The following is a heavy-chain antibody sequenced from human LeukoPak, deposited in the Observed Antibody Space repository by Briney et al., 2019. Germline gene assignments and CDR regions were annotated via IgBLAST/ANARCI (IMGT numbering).Heavy chain of an antibody. CDR2: IYSGGST. D-gene: IGHD4-17*01. CDR1: GFFVSNNY. V-gene: IGHV3-66*01. Sequence: PGGSLRLSCAASGFFVSNNYMTWVRQAPGKGLEWVSVIYSGGSTYYTDSVKGRFTISRDNSKNTLYLQMNSLRAEDTAVYYCARDFDGDYGGDYWGQGTLVTVSS. CDR3: ARDFDGDYGGDY. J-gene: IGHJ4*02.